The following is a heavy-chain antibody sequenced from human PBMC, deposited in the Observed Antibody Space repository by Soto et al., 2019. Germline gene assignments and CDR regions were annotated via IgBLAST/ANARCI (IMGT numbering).Heavy chain of an antibody. V-gene: IGHV1-69*13. J-gene: IGHJ4*02. CDR3: ASTGYCSGGSCYPPEN. CDR2: IIPIFGTA. CDR1: GGTFSSYA. Sequence: SAKVSCKASGGTFSSYAISWVRLAPGQGLEWMGGIIPIFGTANYAQKFQGRVTITADESTSTAYMELSSLRSEDTAVYYCASTGYCSGGSCYPPENWGQGTLVNVAS. D-gene: IGHD2-15*01.